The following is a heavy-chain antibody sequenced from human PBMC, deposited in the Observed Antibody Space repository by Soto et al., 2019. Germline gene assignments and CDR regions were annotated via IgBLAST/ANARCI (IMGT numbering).Heavy chain of an antibody. CDR1: GFTFRTYA. CDR3: ARDGGAY. Sequence: QVQLVESGGGVVQPGTSLRLSCAASGFTFRTYAMHWVRQAPGKGLEWLAVISYDATNKYYADSVKGRFTISRDNSKNTLYLHMDALRGEEAGLYHGARDGGAYGGQGTPVIVSS. CDR2: ISYDATNK. V-gene: IGHV3-30-3*01. J-gene: IGHJ4*02. D-gene: IGHD3-16*01.